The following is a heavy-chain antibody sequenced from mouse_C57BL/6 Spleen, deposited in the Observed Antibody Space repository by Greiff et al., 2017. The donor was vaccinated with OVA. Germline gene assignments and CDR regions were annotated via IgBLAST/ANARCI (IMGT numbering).Heavy chain of an antibody. V-gene: IGHV5-9-1*02. CDR3: TRLYDGYYFFAY. CDR2: ISSGGDYI. J-gene: IGHJ3*01. D-gene: IGHD2-3*01. CDR1: GFTFSSYA. Sequence: EVQLVESGEGLVKPGGSLKLSCAASGFTFSSYAMSWVRQTPEKRLEWVAYISSGGDYIYYADTVKGRFTISRDNARNTLYLQMSSLKSEDTAMYYCTRLYDGYYFFAYWGQGTLVTVSA.